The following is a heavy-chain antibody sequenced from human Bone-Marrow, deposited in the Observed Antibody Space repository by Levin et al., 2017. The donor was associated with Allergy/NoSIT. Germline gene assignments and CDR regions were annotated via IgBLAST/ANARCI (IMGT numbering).Heavy chain of an antibody. CDR2: INSDGSST. V-gene: IGHV3-74*01. D-gene: IGHD3-10*01. Sequence: PGGSLRLSCAASGFTFSSYWMHWVRQAPGKGLVWVSRINSDGSSTSYADSVKGRFTISRDNAKNTLYLQMNSLRAEDTAVYYCARFSGSHITMVRGVIITGKPRSPMDVWGQGTTVTVSS. CDR3: ARFSGSHITMVRGVIITGKPRSPMDV. CDR1: GFTFSSYW. J-gene: IGHJ6*02.